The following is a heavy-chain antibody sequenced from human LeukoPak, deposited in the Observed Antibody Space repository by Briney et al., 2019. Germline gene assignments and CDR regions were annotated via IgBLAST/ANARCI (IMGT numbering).Heavy chain of an antibody. Sequence: PGGSLRLSCAASGFSLSIHWGSWVRQAPGKGLEWVAHIKPDGSESDHVDFVKGRFTISRDNAKNSLYLQMNSLRAEDTAVYYCARGHFGLDVWGQGTTVIVSS. V-gene: IGHV3-7*05. J-gene: IGHJ6*02. CDR1: GFSLSIHW. CDR2: IKPDGSES. CDR3: ARGHFGLDV.